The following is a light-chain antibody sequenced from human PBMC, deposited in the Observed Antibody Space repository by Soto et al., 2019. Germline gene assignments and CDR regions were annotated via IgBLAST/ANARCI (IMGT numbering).Light chain of an antibody. V-gene: IGKV3-20*01. Sequence: EILLTQPPGTLSFSPGERATLSCRASQSVSSSYLAWYQQKPGQAPRLLIYGASSRATGIPDRFSGSGSGTDFTLTISRLEPEDFAVYYCQQYGSSPTFGQGTKVDIK. J-gene: IGKJ1*01. CDR1: QSVSSSY. CDR3: QQYGSSPT. CDR2: GAS.